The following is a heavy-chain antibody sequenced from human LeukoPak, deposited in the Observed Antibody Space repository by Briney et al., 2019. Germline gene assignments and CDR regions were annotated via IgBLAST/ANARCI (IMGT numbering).Heavy chain of an antibody. V-gene: IGHV1-8*01. CDR2: MNPNSGNT. Sequence: ASVKVSCKASGYTFTSYDINWVRQATGQGLEWMGWMNPNSGNTGYAQKFQGRVTMTRNTSISTAYMELSSLRSEDTAVYYCARAPRVFWSGYYLVYWGRGTLVTVSS. CDR1: GYTFTSYD. CDR3: ARAPRVFWSGYYLVY. D-gene: IGHD3-3*01. J-gene: IGHJ4*02.